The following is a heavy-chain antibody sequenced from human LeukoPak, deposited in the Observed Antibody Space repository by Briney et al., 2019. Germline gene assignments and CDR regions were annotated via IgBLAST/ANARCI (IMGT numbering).Heavy chain of an antibody. V-gene: IGHV1-2*02. CDR3: ARDLHVLTGYYEYNWFDP. Sequence: ASMKVSCKASGYTFTGYYMHWVPQAPGQGLEWMGWINPNSGGTNYAQKLQGRVTMTTDTSTSTAYMELRSLRSDDTAVYYCARDLHVLTGYYEYNWFDPWGQGTLVTVSS. D-gene: IGHD3-9*01. J-gene: IGHJ5*02. CDR2: INPNSGGT. CDR1: GYTFTGYY.